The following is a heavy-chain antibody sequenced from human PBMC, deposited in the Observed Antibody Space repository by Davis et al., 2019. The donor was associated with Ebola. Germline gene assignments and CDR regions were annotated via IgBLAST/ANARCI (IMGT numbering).Heavy chain of an antibody. CDR3: AKIVVVTAIPYFDY. V-gene: IGHV3-33*06. D-gene: IGHD2-21*02. Sequence: GESLKISCAASSFPFCSYGMHWVRQAPGKGLEWMAVIWYDGSNKYYADSVKGRFTISRDNSKNTLYLQMNSLRAEDTAVYYCAKIVVVTAIPYFDYWGQGTLVTVSS. J-gene: IGHJ4*02. CDR2: IWYDGSNK. CDR1: SFPFCSYG.